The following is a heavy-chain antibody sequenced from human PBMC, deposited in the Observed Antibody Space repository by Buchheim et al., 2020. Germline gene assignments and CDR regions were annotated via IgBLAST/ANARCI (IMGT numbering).Heavy chain of an antibody. Sequence: EVQLVQSGAEVKKPGESLRISCKGSGYSFTSYWISWARQMPGKGLEWMGRIDPSDSYTNYSPSFQGHVTISADKSISTAYPQWSSLKASDTAMYYCARRDYDYVWGSYRYFWFDPWGQGTL. CDR1: GYSFTSYW. D-gene: IGHD3-16*02. CDR3: ARRDYDYVWGSYRYFWFDP. CDR2: IDPSDSYT. V-gene: IGHV5-10-1*03. J-gene: IGHJ5*02.